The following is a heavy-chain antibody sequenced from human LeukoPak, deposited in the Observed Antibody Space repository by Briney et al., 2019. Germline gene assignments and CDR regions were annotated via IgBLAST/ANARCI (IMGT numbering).Heavy chain of an antibody. V-gene: IGHV4-38-2*02. Sequence: SETLSLTCTVSGYSIGRGYYWGWIRQPPGKGLEWIGSIYHSGLTYYNPSLKSRVTLSLDTSKNQFSLKLSSVTAADTAVYYCARRGYYDSSGYYYIDYRGQGTLVTVSS. CDR1: GYSIGRGYY. J-gene: IGHJ4*02. D-gene: IGHD3-22*01. CDR3: ARRGYYDSSGYYYIDY. CDR2: IYHSGLT.